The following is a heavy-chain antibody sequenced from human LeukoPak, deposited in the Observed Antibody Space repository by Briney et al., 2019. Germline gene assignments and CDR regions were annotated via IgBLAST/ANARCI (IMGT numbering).Heavy chain of an antibody. V-gene: IGHV4-39*07. CDR2: IYYSGST. Sequence: SSETLSLTCTVSGGSISSSSYYWGWIRQPPGKGLGWIGSIYYSGSTYYNPSLKSRVTISVDTSKNQFSLKLSSVTAADTAVYYCASIPADYYDSSGYYYWGQGTLVTVSS. J-gene: IGHJ4*02. CDR1: GGSISSSSYY. D-gene: IGHD3-22*01. CDR3: ASIPADYYDSSGYYY.